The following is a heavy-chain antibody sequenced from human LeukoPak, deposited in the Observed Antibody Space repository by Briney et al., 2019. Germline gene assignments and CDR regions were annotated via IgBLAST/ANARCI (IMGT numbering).Heavy chain of an antibody. J-gene: IGHJ5*02. CDR1: GGSISSYY. CDR3: ARGRGWFDP. CDR2: IYYSGST. V-gene: IGHV4-59*01. Sequence: SETLSLTCTVSGGSISSYYWSWIRQPPGKGLEWIGYIYYSGSTNCNPSLKSRVTISVDTSKNQFSLKLSSVTAADTAVYYCARGRGWFDPWGQGTLVTVSS.